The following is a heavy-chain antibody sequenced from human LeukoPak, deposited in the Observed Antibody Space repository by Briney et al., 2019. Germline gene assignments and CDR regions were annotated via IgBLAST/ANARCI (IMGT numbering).Heavy chain of an antibody. J-gene: IGHJ6*02. CDR2: IYYSGST. CDR3: ASEASYYDFWSGYWGPYYYYGMDV. CDR1: GGSISSGGYY. V-gene: IGHV4-31*03. D-gene: IGHD3-3*01. Sequence: PSQTLSLTCTVSGGSISSGGYYWSWIRQHPGKGLEWIGYIYYSGSTYYNPSLKSRVTISVDTSKNQFSLKLSSVTAADTAVYYCASEASYYDFWSGYWGPYYYYGMDVWGQGTTVTVSS.